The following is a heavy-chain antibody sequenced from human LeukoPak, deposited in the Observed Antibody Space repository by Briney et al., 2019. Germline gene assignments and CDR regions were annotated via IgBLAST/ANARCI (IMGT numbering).Heavy chain of an antibody. V-gene: IGHV4-59*01. CDR1: GGSISSYY. CDR2: IYYSGST. CDR3: ARGPLLYSSSWLGVDV. J-gene: IGHJ6*02. Sequence: SETLSLTCTVSGGSISSYYWSWIRQPPGKGLEWIGYIYYSGSTNYNPSLKSRVTISVDTSKNQFSLKLSSVTAADTAVYYCARGPLLYSSSWLGVDVWGQGTTVTVSS. D-gene: IGHD6-13*01.